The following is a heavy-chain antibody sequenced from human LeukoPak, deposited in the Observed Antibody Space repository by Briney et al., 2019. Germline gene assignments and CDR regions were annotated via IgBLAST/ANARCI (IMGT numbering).Heavy chain of an antibody. CDR2: IWYDGSNK. J-gene: IGHJ4*02. D-gene: IGHD6-13*01. Sequence: GGSLRLSCAASGFTFSSYGMRWVRQAPGKGLEWVAVIWYDGSNKYYADSVKGRFTISRDNSKNTLSLQVNSLRAEDTAVYYCARGGDSSTWYYYFDYWGQGTLVTVSS. CDR1: GFTFSSYG. V-gene: IGHV3-33*01. CDR3: ARGGDSSTWYYYFDY.